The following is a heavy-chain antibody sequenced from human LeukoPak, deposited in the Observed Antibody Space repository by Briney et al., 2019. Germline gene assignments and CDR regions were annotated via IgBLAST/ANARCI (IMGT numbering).Heavy chain of an antibody. CDR1: GFTFSSYW. V-gene: IGHV3-7*03. CDR3: AKDDYYGSGSYLYDY. J-gene: IGHJ4*02. CDR2: IKQDGSEK. Sequence: GGSLRLSCAASGFTFSSYWMSWVRQAPGKGLEWVANIKQDGSEKYYVDSVKGRFTISRDNAKNSLYLQMNSLRAEDTAVYYCAKDDYYGSGSYLYDYWGQGTLVTVSS. D-gene: IGHD3-10*01.